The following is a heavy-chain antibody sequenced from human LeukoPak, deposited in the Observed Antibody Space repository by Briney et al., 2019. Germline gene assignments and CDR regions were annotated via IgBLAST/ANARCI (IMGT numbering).Heavy chain of an antibody. CDR2: IHYTGST. CDR3: ARRDRYSSGQFDH. Sequence: SETLSLTCSVSGDSSSRSNYYWGWIRQPPGKGLEWIGSIHYTGSTYHNPSLKSRVTMSVDTSKNQFSLKVNSVTATDTAVYYCARRDRYSSGQFDHWGQGTLVTVSS. V-gene: IGHV4-39*01. CDR1: GDSSSRSNYY. D-gene: IGHD5-18*01. J-gene: IGHJ4*02.